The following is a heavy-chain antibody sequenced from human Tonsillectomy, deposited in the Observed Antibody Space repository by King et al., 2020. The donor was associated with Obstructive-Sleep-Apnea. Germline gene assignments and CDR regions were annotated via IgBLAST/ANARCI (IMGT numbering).Heavy chain of an antibody. J-gene: IGHJ4*02. Sequence: VQLVESGGGLVKPGGSLRLSCAASAFTFSDYYMSWIRQAPGKGLEWISYISTSSSYTNYADSVKGRFTISRDNAKNSLYLQMNSLRAEDTAVYYCATHSSSSSLLPSYFYYWGQGSLVTVSS. D-gene: IGHD6-6*01. V-gene: IGHV3-11*06. CDR2: ISTSSSYT. CDR1: AFTFSDYY. CDR3: ATHSSSSSLLPSYFYY.